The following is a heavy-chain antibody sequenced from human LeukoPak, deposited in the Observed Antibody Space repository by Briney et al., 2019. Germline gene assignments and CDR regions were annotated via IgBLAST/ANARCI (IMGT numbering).Heavy chain of an antibody. CDR1: GFTFSCFW. CDR3: ARDLNYFDY. V-gene: IGHV3-7*01. CDR2: IKQDGSEK. J-gene: IGHJ4*02. Sequence: AGGSLRLSCAASGFTFSCFWMTWVRQAPGKGLEWVANIKQDGSEKYYVDSVRGRFTISRDNATNSLYLQMNSLRAEDTAVYYCARDLNYFDYWGQGTLVTVSS.